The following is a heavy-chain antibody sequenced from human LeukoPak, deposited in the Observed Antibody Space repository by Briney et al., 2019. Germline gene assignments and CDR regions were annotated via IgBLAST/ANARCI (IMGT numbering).Heavy chain of an antibody. CDR1: GGSISSYY. V-gene: IGHV4-59*08. J-gene: IGHJ6*02. Sequence: SETLSLTCTVSGGSISSYYWSWIRQPPGKGLEWIGYIYYSGSTNYNPSLKSRVTISVDTSKNQFSLKLSSVTAADTAVYYCARRNYYYGMDVWGQGTTVTVSS. CDR2: IYYSGST. CDR3: ARRNYYYGMDV.